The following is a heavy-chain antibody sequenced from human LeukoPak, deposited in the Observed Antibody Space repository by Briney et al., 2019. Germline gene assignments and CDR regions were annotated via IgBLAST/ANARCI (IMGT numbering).Heavy chain of an antibody. CDR1: GFTFDDYA. V-gene: IGHV3-9*01. J-gene: IGHJ4*02. CDR2: ISWNSGSI. D-gene: IGHD6-13*01. CDR3: AKAGEGSSWYNYFDY. Sequence: GRSLRLSCAASGFTFDDYAMHWVRQAPGKGLEWVSGISWNSGSIGYADSVKGRFTISRDNAKNSLYLQMNSLRAEDTALYYCAKAGEGSSWYNYFDYWGQGTLVTVSS.